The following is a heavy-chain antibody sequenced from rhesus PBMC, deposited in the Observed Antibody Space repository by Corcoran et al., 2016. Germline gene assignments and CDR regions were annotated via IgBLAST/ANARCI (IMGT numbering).Heavy chain of an antibody. CDR3: ARDQIAGTTSFDY. Sequence: QVQLQESGPGLVKPSATLSLTCAVSGGYVSSSTWWIWIRQPPGKGLEWIGYISGSSGSTYYNPSLKSRVTISTDTSKNQVSLKLSSVTAADTAVYYCARDQIAGTTSFDYWGQGVLVTVSS. D-gene: IGHD1-20*01. CDR2: ISGSSGST. CDR1: GGYVSSSTW. J-gene: IGHJ4*01. V-gene: IGHV4-65*01.